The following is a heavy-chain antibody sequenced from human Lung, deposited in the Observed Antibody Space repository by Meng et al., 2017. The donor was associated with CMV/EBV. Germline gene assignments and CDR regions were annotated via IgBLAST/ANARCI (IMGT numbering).Heavy chain of an antibody. CDR2: IWYDGSKK. CDR1: GFTFSIYG. J-gene: IGHJ6*02. D-gene: IGHD3-3*01. CDR3: AKDYDFWSAYPDYYGMDV. V-gene: IGHV3-33*06. Sequence: GGSXRLXXAASGFTFSIYGMHWVRQAPGKGLEWVAVIWYDGSKKYYANSVKGRFTISRDNSKNTLYLQMNSLRAEDTAVYFCAKDYDFWSAYPDYYGMDVXGQGXTVTVSS.